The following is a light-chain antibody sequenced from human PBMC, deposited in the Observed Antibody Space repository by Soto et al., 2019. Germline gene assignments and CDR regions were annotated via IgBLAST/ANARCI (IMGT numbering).Light chain of an antibody. CDR1: QSIGGW. V-gene: IGKV1-5*03. CDR3: QQYNSYSCT. CDR2: KAS. J-gene: IGKJ2*02. Sequence: DIQMTQSPSTLSASVGDRVTITCRASQSIGGWLAWYQQKPGKAPNLLIYKASFLETGVPSRFSGSGSGTEFTLTISSLQPDDFATYYCQQYNSYSCTFGQGTKLEIK.